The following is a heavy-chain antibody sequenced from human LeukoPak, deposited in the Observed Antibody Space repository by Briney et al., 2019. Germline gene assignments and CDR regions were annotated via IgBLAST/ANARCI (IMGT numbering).Heavy chain of an antibody. CDR1: GYTFTGYY. J-gene: IGHJ5*02. Sequence: GASVKVSCKASGYTFTGYYMHWVRQAPGQGLEWMGWISPNSGGTSYAQKFQGRVTMTRDTSISTAYMELSRLRSDDTAVYYCARDRDCSDGSCYQGWFDPWGQGTLVTVSS. D-gene: IGHD2-15*01. CDR3: ARDRDCSDGSCYQGWFDP. V-gene: IGHV1-2*02. CDR2: ISPNSGGT.